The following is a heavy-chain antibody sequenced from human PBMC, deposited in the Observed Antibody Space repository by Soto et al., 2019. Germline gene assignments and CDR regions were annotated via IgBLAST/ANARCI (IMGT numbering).Heavy chain of an antibody. CDR2: IYHTGSA. CDR1: GDSITSGGYS. CDR3: ARAQYGHSGYSFDS. D-gene: IGHD3-22*01. Sequence: SETLSLTCSVSGDSITSGGYSWSWIRQPPRRGLEWIGYIYHTGSASYSPSLKGRVTISVDKSKNQFSLSLNSVTAADTAIYYSARAQYGHSGYSFDSWGQGSLVTVSS. J-gene: IGHJ4*02. V-gene: IGHV4-30-2*01.